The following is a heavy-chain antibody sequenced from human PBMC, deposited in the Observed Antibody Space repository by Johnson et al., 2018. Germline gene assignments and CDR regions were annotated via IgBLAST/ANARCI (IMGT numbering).Heavy chain of an antibody. V-gene: IGHV3-9*01. D-gene: IGHD3-22*01. CDR1: GFTFDDYA. CDR2: ISWNSGSI. CDR3: AKMLRRNRYDSRCYLGEFDI. Sequence: VQSGRSLRLSCAASGFTFDDYAMYWVRQGPGKGLEWVSGISWNSGSIGYADSVKGRFTISRDNGKNSLYLAMNSLRAEDTALYSCAKMLRRNRYDSRCYLGEFDIWGQGTMVTVSS. J-gene: IGHJ3*02.